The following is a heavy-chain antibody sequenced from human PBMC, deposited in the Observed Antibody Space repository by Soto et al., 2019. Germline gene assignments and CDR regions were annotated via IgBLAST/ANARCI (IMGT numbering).Heavy chain of an antibody. CDR1: GGSISSYY. V-gene: IGHV4-59*01. D-gene: IGHD6-19*01. CDR3: ARDIAVAGPYYYSYYMDV. CDR2: IYYSGST. Sequence: SETLSLTCTVSGGSISSYYWSWIRQPPGKGLEWIGYIYYSGSTNYNPSLKSRVTISVDTSKNQFSLKLSSVTAADTAVYYCARDIAVAGPYYYSYYMDVWGKGTTVTVSS. J-gene: IGHJ6*03.